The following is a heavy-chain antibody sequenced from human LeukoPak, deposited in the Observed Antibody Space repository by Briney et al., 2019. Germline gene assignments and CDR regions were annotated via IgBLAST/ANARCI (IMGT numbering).Heavy chain of an antibody. CDR3: AREAPGIAAAGLFDY. V-gene: IGHV1-18*01. J-gene: IGHJ4*02. CDR2: ISAYNGNT. D-gene: IGHD6-13*01. Sequence: ASVKVSCKASGYTFTSYGISWVRQAPGQGLEWMGWISAYNGNTNYAQKLQGRVTMTTDTSTSTAYIELRSLRSDDTAVYYCAREAPGIAAAGLFDYWGQGTLVTVSS. CDR1: GYTFTSYG.